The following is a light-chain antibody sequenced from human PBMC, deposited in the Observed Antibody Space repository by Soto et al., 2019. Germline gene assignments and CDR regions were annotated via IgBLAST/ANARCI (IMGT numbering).Light chain of an antibody. CDR3: ASWDDSLNGPV. Sequence: QLVLTQPPSVSGAPGQRVTISCTGSSSNIGAGYPVHWYQQLPGTAPKLLVAGNRPSGVPDRFSVSKSGASASLAITGLQAEDEADYYCASWDDSLNGPVFGGGTKLTVL. V-gene: IGLV1-40*01. CDR1: SSNIGAGYP. J-gene: IGLJ2*01. CDR2: G.